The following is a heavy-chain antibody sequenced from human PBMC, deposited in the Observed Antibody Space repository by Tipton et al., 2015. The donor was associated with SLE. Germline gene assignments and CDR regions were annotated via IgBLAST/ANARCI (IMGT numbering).Heavy chain of an antibody. D-gene: IGHD2-15*01. CDR3: AKPYGDGGSCYSYYDY. V-gene: IGHV3-23*01. J-gene: IGHJ4*02. Sequence: SLRLSCAASGFTFSNYAMVWVRQVPGSGLEWVSTLIRTGGTAFYADSVRGRFTISRDNSKDTLYLQMTGLRAEDTALYYCAKPYGDGGSCYSYYDYWGQGTLVTVSS. CDR2: LIRTGGTA. CDR1: GFTFSNYA.